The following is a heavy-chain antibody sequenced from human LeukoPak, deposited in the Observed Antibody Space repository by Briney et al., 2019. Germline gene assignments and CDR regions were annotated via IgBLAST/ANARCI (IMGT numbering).Heavy chain of an antibody. Sequence: SETLSLTCTVSGGSISIYYWSWIRQPAGKGLEWIGCIYTSGTTHYNPSLKSRVTMSVDTSKSQFSLKLSSVTAADTAVYYCARQNVGWFGDLTNWDYWGQGTLVTVSS. CDR2: IYTSGTT. D-gene: IGHD3-10*01. CDR1: GGSISIYY. CDR3: ARQNVGWFGDLTNWDY. V-gene: IGHV4-4*07. J-gene: IGHJ4*02.